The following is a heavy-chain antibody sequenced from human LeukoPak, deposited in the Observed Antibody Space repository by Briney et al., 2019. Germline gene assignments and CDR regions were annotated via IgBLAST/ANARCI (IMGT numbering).Heavy chain of an antibody. Sequence: ASVKVSCKASGYTFTSYDINWVRQATGQGLEWMGWMNPNSGNTGYAQKFQGRVTMTRDTSISTAYMELSRLRSDDTAVYYCARSIYDSSGSHAFDIWGQGTMVTVSS. CDR1: GYTFTSYD. CDR3: ARSIYDSSGSHAFDI. CDR2: MNPNSGNT. D-gene: IGHD3-22*01. V-gene: IGHV1-8*01. J-gene: IGHJ3*02.